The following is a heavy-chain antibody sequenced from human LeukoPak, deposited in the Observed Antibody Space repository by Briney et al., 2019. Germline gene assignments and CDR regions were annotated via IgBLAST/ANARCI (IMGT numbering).Heavy chain of an antibody. J-gene: IGHJ4*02. CDR1: GFTVSSNY. CDR2: IYSGGST. D-gene: IGHD6-13*01. Sequence: GGSLRLSCAASGFTVSSNYMSWVRQAPGKGLEWVSVIYSGGSTYYADSVKGRFTISRDNSKNTLYLQMNSLRAEDTAVYYCAKEALLSWQQLATWGAYYFDYWGQGTLVTVSS. V-gene: IGHV3-53*01. CDR3: AKEALLSWQQLATWGAYYFDY.